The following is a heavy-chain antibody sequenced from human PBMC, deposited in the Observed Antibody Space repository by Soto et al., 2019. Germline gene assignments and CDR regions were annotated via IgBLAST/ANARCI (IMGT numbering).Heavy chain of an antibody. CDR3: ARGYCSSTSCYKGYYYYYYMDV. D-gene: IGHD2-2*02. J-gene: IGHJ6*03. Sequence: PGGSLRLSCAASGFTFDDYGMSWVRQAPGKGLEWVSGINWNGGSTGYADSVKGRFTISRDNAKNSLYLQMNSLRAEDTALYYCARGYCSSTSCYKGYYYYYYMDVWGKGTTVTVSS. V-gene: IGHV3-20*04. CDR1: GFTFDDYG. CDR2: INWNGGST.